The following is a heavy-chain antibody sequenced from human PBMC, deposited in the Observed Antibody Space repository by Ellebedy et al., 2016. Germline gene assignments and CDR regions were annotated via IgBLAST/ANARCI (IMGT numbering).Heavy chain of an antibody. Sequence: SETLSLTCSVSGGSISGYHWSWMRQPPGNSPEWIGSVYDNGDSEYNPSLKSRATISLDTSKNQFSLNVNSVTAADTAIYYCVRRSPMVRGANDYWYFDLWGRGTLVTVSS. V-gene: IGHV4-59*08. J-gene: IGHJ2*01. CDR3: VRRSPMVRGANDYWYFDL. CDR2: VYDNGDS. D-gene: IGHD3-10*01. CDR1: GGSISGYH.